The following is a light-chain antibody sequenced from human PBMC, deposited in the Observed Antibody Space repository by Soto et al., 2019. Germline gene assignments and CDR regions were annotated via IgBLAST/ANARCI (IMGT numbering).Light chain of an antibody. J-gene: IGKJ3*01. Sequence: EIVLTQSPGTLSLSPGERATLSCRASQCVSNYLAWYRQRPGQAPRLLIHGASIRATGIPDRFSGSGSGTDFTLTISRLEPEDFAVYYCQHYSTSAFTFGPGTKVDIK. CDR3: QHYSTSAFT. V-gene: IGKV3-20*01. CDR2: GAS. CDR1: QCVSNY.